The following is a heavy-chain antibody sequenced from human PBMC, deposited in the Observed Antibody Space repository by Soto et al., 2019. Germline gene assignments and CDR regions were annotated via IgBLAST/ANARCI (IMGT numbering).Heavy chain of an antibody. J-gene: IGHJ4*01. CDR1: GFAFGDYA. CDR2: ITSKAYGGTS. V-gene: IGHV3-49*03. CDR3: TTDSYMTTIVVRFDH. D-gene: IGHD3-22*01. Sequence: SLRLSCVGSGFAFGDYAMTWFRQAPGKGLEWVGFITSKAYGGTSEYAASVKGRFTISRDDSTNMAYLQMNSLKTEDTAIYYCTTDSYMTTIVVRFDHWGHGTLVTVSS.